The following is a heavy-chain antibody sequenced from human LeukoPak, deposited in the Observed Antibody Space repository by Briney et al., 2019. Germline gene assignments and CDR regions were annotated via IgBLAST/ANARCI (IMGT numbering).Heavy chain of an antibody. CDR3: AKDTMPPKAGFDP. Sequence: GGSLRLSCAASGFTFSSYGMHWVRQAPGKGLERVAFIRYDGSNRYYADSVKGRFTISRDNSKNTLYLQMNSLRDEDTAVYYCAKDTMPPKAGFDPWGQGTLVTVSS. CDR1: GFTFSSYG. D-gene: IGHD2-2*01. J-gene: IGHJ5*02. V-gene: IGHV3-30*02. CDR2: IRYDGSNR.